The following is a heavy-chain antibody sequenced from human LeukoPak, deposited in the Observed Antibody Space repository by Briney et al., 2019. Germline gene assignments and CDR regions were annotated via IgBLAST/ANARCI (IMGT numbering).Heavy chain of an antibody. J-gene: IGHJ5*02. CDR1: GFSFSTYD. D-gene: IGHD6-13*01. CDR2: VWSDGINK. Sequence: GGSLRLSCAASGFSFSTYDMHWVRQAPGKGPEGVAVVWSDGINKYYVDSVKGRFTISRENSKNTLYLQMTSLRAEDTAVYYCARAIVASGTNCFDPWGQGTQVTVSS. CDR3: ARAIVASGTNCFDP. V-gene: IGHV3-33*01.